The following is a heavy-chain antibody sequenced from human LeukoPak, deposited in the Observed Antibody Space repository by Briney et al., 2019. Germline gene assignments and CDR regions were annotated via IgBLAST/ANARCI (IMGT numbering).Heavy chain of an antibody. Sequence: SETLSLTCTVSGGSISSGTYYWSWIRQPAGKGLEWIGRIYTSGSTNYNPSLKSRVTISVDTSKNQFSLKLSSVTAADTAVDYCARDFDSPMAFDIWGQGTMVTVSS. CDR1: GGSISSGTYY. V-gene: IGHV4-61*02. CDR3: ARDFDSPMAFDI. CDR2: IYTSGST. D-gene: IGHD3-9*01. J-gene: IGHJ3*02.